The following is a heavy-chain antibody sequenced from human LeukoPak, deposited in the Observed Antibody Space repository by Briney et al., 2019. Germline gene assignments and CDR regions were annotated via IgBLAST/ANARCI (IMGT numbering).Heavy chain of an antibody. D-gene: IGHD3-9*01. Sequence: SETLSLTCTVSGGSIISYYWSWIRQPAGKGLEWIGRIYTSGSTNYNPSLKSRVTMSVDTSKNQFSLKLSSVTAADTAVYYCARSILTGYSADAFDIWGQGTMVTVSS. CDR3: ARSILTGYSADAFDI. J-gene: IGHJ3*02. CDR1: GGSIISYY. V-gene: IGHV4-4*07. CDR2: IYTSGST.